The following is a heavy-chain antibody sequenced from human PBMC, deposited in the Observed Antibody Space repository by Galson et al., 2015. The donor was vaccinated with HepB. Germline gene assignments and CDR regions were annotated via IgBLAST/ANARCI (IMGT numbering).Heavy chain of an antibody. CDR2: IIPILGIA. CDR1: GYTFTTYG. J-gene: IGHJ5*02. V-gene: IGHV1-69*04. CDR3: ASATPPQRKWFDP. D-gene: IGHD2-15*01. Sequence: SVKVSCKASGYTFTTYGVSWVRQAPGQGLEWMGRIIPILGIANYAQKFQGRVTITADKSTSTAYMELSSLRSEDTAVYYCASATPPQRKWFDPWGQGTLVTVSS.